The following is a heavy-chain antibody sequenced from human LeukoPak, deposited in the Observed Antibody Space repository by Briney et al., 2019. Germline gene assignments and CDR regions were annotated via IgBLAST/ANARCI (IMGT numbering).Heavy chain of an antibody. CDR3: AKDAGDSSGTYFDY. J-gene: IGHJ4*02. CDR2: ISWNSGSI. Sequence: SSDDYYWSWIRQPPGKGLEWVSGISWNSGSIGYADSVKGRFTISRDNAKNSLYLQMNSLRAEDTALYYCAKDAGDSSGTYFDYWGQGTLVTVSS. D-gene: IGHD3-22*01. CDR1: SSDDYY. V-gene: IGHV3-9*01.